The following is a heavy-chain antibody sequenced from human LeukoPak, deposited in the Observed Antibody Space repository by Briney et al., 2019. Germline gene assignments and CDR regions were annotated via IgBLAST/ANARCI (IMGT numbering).Heavy chain of an antibody. CDR3: ARTQLLSKRNSPFDY. J-gene: IGHJ4*02. CDR2: ISYDGSNK. V-gene: IGHV3-30-3*01. D-gene: IGHD1-26*01. CDR1: GFTFSSYA. Sequence: PGGSLRLSCAASGFTFSSYAMYWVRQAPGKGLEWVAVISYDGSNKYYADSVKGRFTISRGNSKNTLYLQMNSLRAEDTAVYYCARTQLLSKRNSPFDYWGQGALVTVSS.